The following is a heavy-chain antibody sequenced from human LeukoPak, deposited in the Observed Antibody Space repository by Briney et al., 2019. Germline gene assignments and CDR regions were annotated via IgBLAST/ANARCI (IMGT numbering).Heavy chain of an antibody. D-gene: IGHD2-15*01. Sequence: VASVKVSCKASGYTFTGYYMHWVRQAPGQGLEWMGWINPNSGGTNYAQKFQGRVTMTRDTSISTAYMELSRLRSDDTAVYYCPRSRYCSGGSCYFNDYWGQGTLVTVSS. J-gene: IGHJ4*02. CDR2: INPNSGGT. V-gene: IGHV1-2*02. CDR1: GYTFTGYY. CDR3: PRSRYCSGGSCYFNDY.